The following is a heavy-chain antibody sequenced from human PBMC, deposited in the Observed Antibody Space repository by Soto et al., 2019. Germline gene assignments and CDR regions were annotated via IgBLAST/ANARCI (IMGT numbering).Heavy chain of an antibody. J-gene: IGHJ4*02. D-gene: IGHD3-10*01. CDR1: GFTFSSFA. V-gene: IGHV3-30-3*01. CDR3: ARDIEDYYGSGSYPSGIDY. CDR2: ISYDGSNK. Sequence: QVQLVESGGGVVQPGRSLRLSCAASGFTFSSFAFHWVRQAPGKDLEWVAVISYDGSNKYYADSVKGRFTISRDNSKNTLYLQMNSLRAEDTAVYYCARDIEDYYGSGSYPSGIDYWGQGTLVTVSS.